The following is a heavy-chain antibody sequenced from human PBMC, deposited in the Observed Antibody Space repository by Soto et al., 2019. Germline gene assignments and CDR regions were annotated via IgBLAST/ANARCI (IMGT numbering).Heavy chain of an antibody. D-gene: IGHD4-17*01. CDR3: ARDPTVTLASDI. CDR1: GGSISSGNYY. J-gene: IGHJ3*02. V-gene: IGHV4-30-4*01. CDR2: IYYSGST. Sequence: QVQLQESGPGLAKPSQTLSLTCTVSGGSISSGNYYWSWIRQSPGKGLEWIGSIYYSGSTYYNPSLKSRVTISVATSKNQFSLKLSSVTAADTAVYYCARDPTVTLASDIWGQGTMVTVSS.